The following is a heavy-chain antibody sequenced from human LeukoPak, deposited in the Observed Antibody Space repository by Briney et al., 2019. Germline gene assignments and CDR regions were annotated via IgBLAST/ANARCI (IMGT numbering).Heavy chain of an antibody. Sequence: ASVKVSCKASGYTFTSYYMHWVRQAPGQGLEWMGIINPSGGSTSYAQKFQGRVTMTRDTSTSTVYMELSSLRSEDTAVYYCARDPGVATTNYYYYYGMDVWGQGTTVTVSS. D-gene: IGHD5-12*01. V-gene: IGHV1-46*01. CDR2: INPSGGST. J-gene: IGHJ6*02. CDR1: GYTFTSYY. CDR3: ARDPGVATTNYYYYYGMDV.